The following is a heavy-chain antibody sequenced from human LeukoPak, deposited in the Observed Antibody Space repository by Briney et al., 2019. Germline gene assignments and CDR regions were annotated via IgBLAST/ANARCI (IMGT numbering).Heavy chain of an antibody. D-gene: IGHD4-17*01. J-gene: IGHJ3*02. Sequence: SETLSLTCTVSHGSINSYYWSWIRQPPGKGLEWIGYIYYSGSTNYNPSLKSRVTISLDTSKNQLSLKLSSVTAADTAVYFCARGGYGDYGDAFDIWGQGTMVTVSS. V-gene: IGHV4-59*01. CDR1: HGSINSYY. CDR2: IYYSGST. CDR3: ARGGYGDYGDAFDI.